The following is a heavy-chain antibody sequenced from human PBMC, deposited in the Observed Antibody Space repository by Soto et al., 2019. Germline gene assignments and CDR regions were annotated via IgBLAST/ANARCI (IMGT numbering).Heavy chain of an antibody. D-gene: IGHD1-26*01. Sequence: GASVEVSCKASGYTFTSYAMHCVRQAPGQRLEWMGWINAGNGNTKYSQKFQGRVTITRDTSASTAYMELSSLRSEDTAVYYCARVGATPYYYGMDVWGQGTTVTVSS. CDR1: GYTFTSYA. CDR3: ARVGATPYYYGMDV. CDR2: INAGNGNT. J-gene: IGHJ6*02. V-gene: IGHV1-3*01.